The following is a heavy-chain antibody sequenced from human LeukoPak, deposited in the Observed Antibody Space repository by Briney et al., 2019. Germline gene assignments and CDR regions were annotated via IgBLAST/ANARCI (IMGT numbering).Heavy chain of an antibody. Sequence: PSETLSLTCTVSGGSISSSSYYWGWIRQPPGKGLEWIGSSYHSGSTYYNPSPKTRVSRSVDTSKNQFSLKLRSVTAADTAVYYCARHRKYYDILTGYYEGAFDIWGQGTMVTVSS. CDR1: GGSISSSSYY. D-gene: IGHD3-9*01. J-gene: IGHJ3*02. V-gene: IGHV4-39*01. CDR3: ARHRKYYDILTGYYEGAFDI. CDR2: SYHSGST.